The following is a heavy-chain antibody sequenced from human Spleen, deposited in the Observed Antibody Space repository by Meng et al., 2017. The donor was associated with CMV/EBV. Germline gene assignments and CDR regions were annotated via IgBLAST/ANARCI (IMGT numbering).Heavy chain of an antibody. CDR3: ARAPTYCSGGSCYPYFDY. CDR1: GGSISSNY. Sequence: GQLQESGPGLVKPSVTLSLPCTVSGGSISSNYWSWIRQPAGKGLEWIGRIYTSGSTNYNPSLKSRVTMSVDTSKNQFSLKLSSVTAADTAVYYCARAPTYCSGGSCYPYFDYWGQGTLVTVSS. CDR2: IYTSGST. J-gene: IGHJ4*02. V-gene: IGHV4-4*07. D-gene: IGHD2-15*01.